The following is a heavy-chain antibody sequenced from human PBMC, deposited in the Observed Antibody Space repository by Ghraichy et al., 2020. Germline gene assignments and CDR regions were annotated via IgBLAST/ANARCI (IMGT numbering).Heavy chain of an antibody. CDR3: ARDGHDSSSWHDNWFDP. J-gene: IGHJ5*02. V-gene: IGHV4-4*07. CDR1: GGSISSYY. Sequence: SQTLSLTCTVSGGSISSYYWSWIQQPAGKGLEWIGRIYTSGSTNYNPSLKSRVTMSVDTSKNQFSLKLSSVTAADTAVYYCARDGHDSSSWHDNWFDPWGQGTLVTVSS. D-gene: IGHD6-13*01. CDR2: IYTSGST.